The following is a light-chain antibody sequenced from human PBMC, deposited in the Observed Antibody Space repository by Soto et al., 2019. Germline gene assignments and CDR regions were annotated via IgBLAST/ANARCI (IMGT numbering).Light chain of an antibody. V-gene: IGLV2-14*01. CDR2: EVS. CDR1: NSDVGGYNS. CDR3: QSYDKRLTAYV. J-gene: IGLJ1*01. Sequence: QSALTQPASVSGSPGQSITISCTGTNSDVGGYNSVSWYQQHPGKAPKLMIYEVSNRPSGVSNRFSGSKSGNTASLTISGLQAEDEGHYYCQSYDKRLTAYVFGTGTKVTVL.